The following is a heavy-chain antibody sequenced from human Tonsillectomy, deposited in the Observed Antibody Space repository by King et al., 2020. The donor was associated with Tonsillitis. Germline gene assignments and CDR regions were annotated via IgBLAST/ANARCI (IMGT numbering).Heavy chain of an antibody. CDR3: ARLYYDIFTGYSSLDY. CDR1: GFTFSSYG. J-gene: IGHJ4*02. D-gene: IGHD3-9*01. Sequence: VQLVESGGGVVQPGRSLRLSCAASGFTFSSYGMHWVRQAPGKGLEWVAVISYDGSNKNYADSVKGRFTISRDNSKNTLYLQMNSLRAEDTAVYYCARLYYDIFTGYSSLDYWGQGTLVTVSS. CDR2: ISYDGSNK. V-gene: IGHV3-30*03.